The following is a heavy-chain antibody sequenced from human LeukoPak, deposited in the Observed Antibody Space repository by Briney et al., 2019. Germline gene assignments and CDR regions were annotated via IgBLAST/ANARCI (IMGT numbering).Heavy chain of an antibody. CDR1: GFTVSSNY. CDR3: ARDYYDSSGYYLTSDY. D-gene: IGHD3-22*01. Sequence: PGGSLRLSCAASGFTVSSNYMSWVRQAPGKGLEWVSVIYSGGSTYYADSVKGRFTISRDNSKNTLYLQMNSLRAEDTAVYYCARDYYDSSGYYLTSDYWGQGTLVTVSS. V-gene: IGHV3-66*01. J-gene: IGHJ4*02. CDR2: IYSGGST.